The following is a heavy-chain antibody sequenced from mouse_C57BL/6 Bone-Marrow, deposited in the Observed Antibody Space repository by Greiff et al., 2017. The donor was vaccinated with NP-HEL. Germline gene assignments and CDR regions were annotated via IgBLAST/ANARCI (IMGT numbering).Heavy chain of an antibody. V-gene: IGHV2-2*01. D-gene: IGHD2-1*01. Sequence: VMLVESGPGLVQPSQSLSITCTVSGFSLTSYGVHWVRQSPGKGLEWLGVIWSGGSTDYNAAFISRLSISKDNSKSQVFFKMNSLQADDTAIYYCARMGNYDAMDYWGQGTSVTVSS. CDR3: ARMGNYDAMDY. J-gene: IGHJ4*01. CDR1: GFSLTSYG. CDR2: IWSGGST.